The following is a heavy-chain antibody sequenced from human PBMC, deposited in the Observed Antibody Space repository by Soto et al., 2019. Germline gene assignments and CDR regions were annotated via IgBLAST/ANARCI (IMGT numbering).Heavy chain of an antibody. CDR2: IYPGDSDT. V-gene: IGHV5-51*01. D-gene: IGHD3-3*01. CDR3: ARQGITIFGVVIGSFDY. J-gene: IGHJ4*02. Sequence: LGESLKISCKGSGYSFTSYWIGWVRQMPGKGLEWMGIIYPGDSDTRYSPSFQGQVTISADKSISTAYLQWSSLKASDTAMYYCARQGITIFGVVIGSFDYWGQGTLVTVSS. CDR1: GYSFTSYW.